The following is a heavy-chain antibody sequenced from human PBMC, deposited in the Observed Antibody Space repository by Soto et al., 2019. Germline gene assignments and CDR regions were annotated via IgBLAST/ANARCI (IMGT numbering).Heavy chain of an antibody. V-gene: IGHV1-8*01. Sequence: ASVKVSCKTSGYTFTSYDINWVRQATGQGLEWMGWMSPNSGNTGYAQKFQGRVTMTRDTSIRTAYMELSSLRSEDTAVYYGARAYCGTDSRCWFDPWGQGTLVTVS. CDR2: MSPNSGNT. D-gene: IGHD2-21*01. CDR1: GYTFTSYD. J-gene: IGHJ5*02. CDR3: ARAYCGTDSRCWFDP.